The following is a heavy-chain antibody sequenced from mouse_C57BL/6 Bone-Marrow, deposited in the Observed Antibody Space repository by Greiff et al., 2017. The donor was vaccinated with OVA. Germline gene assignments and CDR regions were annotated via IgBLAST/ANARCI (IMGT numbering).Heavy chain of an antibody. J-gene: IGHJ2*01. CDR3: APHYYGSSYGYFDY. CDR1: GFNIKNTY. D-gene: IGHD1-1*01. V-gene: IGHV14-3*01. CDR2: IDPANGNT. Sequence: EVQRVESVAELVRPGASVKLSCTASGFNIKNTYMHWVKQRPEQGLEWIGRIDPANGNTKYAPKFQGKATITADTSSNTAYLQLSSLTSEDTAIYYCAPHYYGSSYGYFDYWGQGTTLTVSS.